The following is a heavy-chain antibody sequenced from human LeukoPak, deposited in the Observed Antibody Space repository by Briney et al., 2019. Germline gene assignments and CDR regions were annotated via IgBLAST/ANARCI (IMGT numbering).Heavy chain of an antibody. J-gene: IGHJ6*02. V-gene: IGHV4-34*01. CDR2: INHSGRT. Sequence: SETLSHTCAVYGGSFSDYFWGWIRQPPGKGLEWIGEINHSGRTYYNPSLKSRVTISVDTSKNQFSLNLSSVTAADTAVYYCARDVVVVPAAIHYGMDVWGQGTTVTVSS. D-gene: IGHD2-2*01. CDR1: GGSFSDYF. CDR3: ARDVVVVPAAIHYGMDV.